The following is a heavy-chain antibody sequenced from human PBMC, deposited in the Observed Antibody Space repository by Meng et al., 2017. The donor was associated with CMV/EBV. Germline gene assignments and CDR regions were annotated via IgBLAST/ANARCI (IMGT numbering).Heavy chain of an antibody. CDR2: INHSGST. V-gene: IGHV4-34*01. CDR1: GGSFSGYY. Sequence: LSLTCAVYGGSFSGYYWGWIRQPPGKGLEWIGEINHSGSTNYNPSLKSRVTISVDTSKNQFSLKLSSVTAADTAVYYCARAEGAWFDPWGQGTLVTVSS. D-gene: IGHD3-16*01. CDR3: ARAEGAWFDP. J-gene: IGHJ5*02.